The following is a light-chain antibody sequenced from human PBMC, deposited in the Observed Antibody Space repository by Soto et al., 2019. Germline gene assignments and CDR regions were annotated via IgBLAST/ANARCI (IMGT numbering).Light chain of an antibody. J-gene: IGLJ2*01. CDR3: TSYTTGDTLA. V-gene: IGLV2-14*03. CDR1: TNDVGAYDY. Sequence: QSALTQPASVSRSPGQSITISCTGTTNDVGAYDYVSWYQHHPGKAPRLMIFDVSDRPSGVSNRFSGSKSGNTASLTISGLQAEDEADYYCTSYTTGDTLAFGGGTKVTVL. CDR2: DVS.